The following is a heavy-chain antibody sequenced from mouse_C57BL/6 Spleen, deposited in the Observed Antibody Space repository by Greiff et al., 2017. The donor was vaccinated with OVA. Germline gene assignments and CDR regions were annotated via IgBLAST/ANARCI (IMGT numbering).Heavy chain of an antibody. Sequence: VQLQQPGAELVKPGASVKLSCKASGYTFTSYWMPWVKQRPGQGLEWIGEIDPSDSYTNYTQKFKGKATLTVDTSSSTAYMQLSSLTSEDSAVYYCARAITTVVAKDYWGQGTTRTVSS. V-gene: IGHV1-50*01. CDR3: ARAITTVVAKDY. D-gene: IGHD1-1*01. CDR1: GYTFTSYW. CDR2: IDPSDSYT. J-gene: IGHJ2*01.